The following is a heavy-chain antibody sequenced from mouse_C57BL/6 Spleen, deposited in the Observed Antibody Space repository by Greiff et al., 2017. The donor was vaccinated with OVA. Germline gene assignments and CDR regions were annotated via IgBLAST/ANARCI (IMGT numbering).Heavy chain of an antibody. CDR3: ARSSPDSEGFAY. CDR2: IYPGSGST. V-gene: IGHV1-55*01. Sequence: QVQLQQPGAELVKPGASVKMSCKASGYTFTSYWITWVKQRPGQGLEWIGDIYPGSGSTNYNEKFKSKATLTVDTSSSTAYMQLSSLTSEDSAVYYCARSSPDSEGFAYWGQGTLVTVSA. D-gene: IGHD6-1*01. J-gene: IGHJ3*01. CDR1: GYTFTSYW.